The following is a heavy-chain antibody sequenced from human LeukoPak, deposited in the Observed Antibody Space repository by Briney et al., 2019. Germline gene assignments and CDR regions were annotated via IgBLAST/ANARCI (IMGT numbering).Heavy chain of an antibody. D-gene: IGHD6-13*01. CDR2: INPNSGGT. J-gene: IGHJ4*02. CDR1: GYTFTGYY. V-gene: IGHV1-2*02. CDR3: ARTHSSSWGYFDY. Sequence: ASVKVSCKASGYTFTGYYMHWVRQAPGQGLEWMGWINPNSGGTNYAQKFQGRVTMTRDTSISTAYMELSRLRSDDTAVYYCARTHSSSWGYFDYWGQGTLVTVSS.